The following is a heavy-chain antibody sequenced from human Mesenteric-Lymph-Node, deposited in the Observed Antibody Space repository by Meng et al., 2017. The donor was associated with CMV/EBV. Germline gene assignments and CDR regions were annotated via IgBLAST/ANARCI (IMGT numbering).Heavy chain of an antibody. CDR3: AKDLARYYYDSSGYYYVGPDFDY. CDR1: GFSFSSYG. V-gene: IGHV3-30*02. J-gene: IGHJ4*02. D-gene: IGHD3-22*01. CDR2: IRYDGVDK. Sequence: GGSLRLSCAASGFSFSSYGFHWVRQAPGKGLEWVTFIRYDGVDKQYADSVKGRFTISRDNSKNTLYLQMNSLRAEDTAVYYCAKDLARYYYDSSGYYYVGPDFDYWGQGTLVTVSS.